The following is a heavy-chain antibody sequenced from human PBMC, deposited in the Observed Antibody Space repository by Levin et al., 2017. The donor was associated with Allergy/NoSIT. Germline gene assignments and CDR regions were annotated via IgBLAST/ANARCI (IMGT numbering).Heavy chain of an antibody. CDR1: GYSFSAYW. J-gene: IGHJ2*01. CDR3: ARGFRYDWNFDL. Sequence: GESLKISCKGSGYSFSAYWISWVRQMPGKGLEWMGIIYPGNSDTRYSPSFQGQVTISADKSISTAYLQWNSLKASDTAMSYCARGFRYDWNFDLWGRGTLVTVSS. V-gene: IGHV5-51*01. CDR2: IYPGNSDT. D-gene: IGHD5-18*01.